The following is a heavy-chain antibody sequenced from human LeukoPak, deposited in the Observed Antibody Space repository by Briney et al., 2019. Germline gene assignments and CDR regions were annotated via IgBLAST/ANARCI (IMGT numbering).Heavy chain of an antibody. CDR2: ICTSGST. V-gene: IGHV4-4*07. CDR1: GGSISSYY. Sequence: SETLSLTCTVSGGSISSYYWSWIRQPTGKGLEWIGRICTSGSTNYNPSPKSRVTMSVDTSKNQFSLKLSSVTAADTAVYYCAILPGYSSGWYEVNYWGQGTLVTVSS. D-gene: IGHD6-13*01. J-gene: IGHJ4*02. CDR3: AILPGYSSGWYEVNY.